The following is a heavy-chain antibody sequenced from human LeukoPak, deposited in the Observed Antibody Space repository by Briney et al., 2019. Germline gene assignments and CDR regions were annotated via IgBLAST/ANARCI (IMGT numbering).Heavy chain of an antibody. D-gene: IGHD2-15*01. CDR1: GFTFSSYS. V-gene: IGHV3-21*01. Sequence: PGGSLRLSCAASGFTFSSYSMNWVRQAPGKGLEWVSSISSRSSYIYYADSVKGRFTISRDNAKNSLYLQMSSLRAEDTAVYYCARDGSPGGGSPTGWFDPWGQGTLVTVSS. CDR2: ISSRSSYI. J-gene: IGHJ5*02. CDR3: ARDGSPGGGSPTGWFDP.